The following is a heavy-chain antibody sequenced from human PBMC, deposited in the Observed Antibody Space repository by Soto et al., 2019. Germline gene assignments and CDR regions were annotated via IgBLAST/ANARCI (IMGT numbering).Heavy chain of an antibody. J-gene: IGHJ4*02. CDR2: INPNGGIT. CDR1: GYTFTHYY. CDR3: ATSVNSAMAFDY. V-gene: IGHV1-46*01. D-gene: IGHD5-18*01. Sequence: QVQLVQSGPEMKKPGASVKLSCKASGYTFTHYYIHWVRQAPGQGLEWMGIINPNGGITTYAQKFRAGFTMTRDTPTSTVYLELSSLRSEDSAIYYCATSVNSAMAFDYWGQGTLVTVSS.